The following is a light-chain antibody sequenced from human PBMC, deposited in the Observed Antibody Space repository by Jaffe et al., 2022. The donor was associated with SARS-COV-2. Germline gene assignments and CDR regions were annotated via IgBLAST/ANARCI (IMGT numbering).Light chain of an antibody. V-gene: IGLV2-8*01. Sequence: QSALTQPPSASGSPGQSVTISCTGTSSDIGGYNYVSWYQQHPGKAPKLMIQEVTKRPSGVPDRFSGSKSGNTASLTVSGLQAEDEADYYCSSYADSNDLWVFGGGTKLTVL. J-gene: IGLJ3*02. CDR3: SSYADSNDLWV. CDR1: SSDIGGYNY. CDR2: EVT.